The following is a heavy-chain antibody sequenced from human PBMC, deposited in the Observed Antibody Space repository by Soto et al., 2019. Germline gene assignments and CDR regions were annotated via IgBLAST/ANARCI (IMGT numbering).Heavy chain of an antibody. V-gene: IGHV3-30*18. CDR3: AKDVDTAMVTWHSYGMHV. CDR2: ISYDGSNK. CDR1: GFTFSSYG. J-gene: IGHJ6*02. D-gene: IGHD5-18*01. Sequence: PGGSLRLSCAASGFTFSSYGMHWVRQAPGKGLEWVAVISYDGSNKYYADSVKGRFTISRDNSKNTLYLQMNSLRAEDTAVYYCAKDVDTAMVTWHSYGMHVWGQGTTVTVSS.